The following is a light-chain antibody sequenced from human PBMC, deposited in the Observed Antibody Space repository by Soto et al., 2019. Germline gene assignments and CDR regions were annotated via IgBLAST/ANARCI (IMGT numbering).Light chain of an antibody. J-gene: IGKJ4*01. V-gene: IGKV3-15*01. CDR3: QQYAGWPLT. CDR2: KTS. CDR1: QSIGTN. Sequence: EVVMTHSPATVSLSPGERTSLSCRASQSIGTNLGWYQQKPGQAPRLLISKTSTRATGVPARFSGSGSGTEFTLTISSLQSEDIAVYYCQQYAGWPLTFGGGTKVDIK.